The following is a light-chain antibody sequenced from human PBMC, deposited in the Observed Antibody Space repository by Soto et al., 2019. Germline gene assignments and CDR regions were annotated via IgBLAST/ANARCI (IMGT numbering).Light chain of an antibody. CDR2: GAS. CDR3: QQRET. Sequence: IAITESPVTLSVSPGERATLSCRASQSVSSNLAWYQQRPGQAPRLLIYGASTRATGIPARFSGSASGTDFTLTISRLEPEDFAVYHCQQRETFGQGTKVDIK. V-gene: IGKV3-15*01. CDR1: QSVSSN. J-gene: IGKJ1*01.